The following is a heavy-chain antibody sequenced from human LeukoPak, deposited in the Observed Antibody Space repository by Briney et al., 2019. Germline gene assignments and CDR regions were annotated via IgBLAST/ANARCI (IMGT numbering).Heavy chain of an antibody. CDR2: IYTSGST. CDR3: ARGGYGSSSRIFDY. V-gene: IGHV4-4*07. D-gene: IGHD6-6*01. Sequence: PSETLPLTCTVSGGSISSYYWSWIRQPAGKGLEWIGRIYTSGSTNYNPSLKSRVTMSVDTSKNQFSLKLSSVTAADTAVYYCARGGYGSSSRIFDYWGQGTLVTVSS. J-gene: IGHJ4*02. CDR1: GGSISSYY.